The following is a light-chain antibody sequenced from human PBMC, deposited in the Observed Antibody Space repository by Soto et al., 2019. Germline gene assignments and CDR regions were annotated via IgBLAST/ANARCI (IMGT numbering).Light chain of an antibody. Sequence: QSALTQPPSASGSLGQSVTISCTGTSSDIGTYNYVSWYQHHPGKAPKLIIYEISNRPSGVSSRFSGSKSGNTASLTISGLHAEDESYYYCSSYTTSHTLVFGGGTKLTVL. V-gene: IGLV2-14*01. CDR2: EIS. CDR3: SSYTTSHTLV. CDR1: SSDIGTYNY. J-gene: IGLJ2*01.